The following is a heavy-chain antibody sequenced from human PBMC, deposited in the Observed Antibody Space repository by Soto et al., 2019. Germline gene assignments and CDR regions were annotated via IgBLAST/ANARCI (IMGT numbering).Heavy chain of an antibody. V-gene: IGHV1-46*01. J-gene: IGHJ6*02. Sequence: ASVKVSCKASGYTFTSYYMHWVRQAPGQGLEWMGIINPSGGSTSYAQKFQGRVTMTRDTSTSTVYMELSSLRSEDTAVYYCARARIEGGHSSSVLVGYYGMDVWGQGTTVTVSS. CDR3: ARARIEGGHSSSVLVGYYGMDV. D-gene: IGHD6-6*01. CDR2: INPSGGST. CDR1: GYTFTSYY.